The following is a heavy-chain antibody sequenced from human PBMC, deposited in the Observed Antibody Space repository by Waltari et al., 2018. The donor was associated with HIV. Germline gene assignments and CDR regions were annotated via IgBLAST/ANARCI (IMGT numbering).Heavy chain of an antibody. J-gene: IGHJ4*02. V-gene: IGHV1-24*01. CDR1: VYMLLAFS. Sequence: QVQLVPSGGEVKKPGASVKVSCTVSVYMLLAFSMPWVRQAPGKGLEWMGCFDPENDDTIYAQKFQGRVTMTDDTSTDTAYMELSSLKSEDTAVYYCVTGYDTSGQSPTMGDYWGQGTLVTVSS. CDR2: FDPENDDT. D-gene: IGHD3-22*01. CDR3: VTGYDTSGQSPTMGDY.